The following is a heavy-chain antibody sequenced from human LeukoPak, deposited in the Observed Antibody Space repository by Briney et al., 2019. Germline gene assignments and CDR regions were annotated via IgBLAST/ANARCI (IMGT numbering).Heavy chain of an antibody. CDR1: GFTFSGYA. CDR2: ISGSGGST. Sequence: PAGSLRLSCAASGFTFSGYAMSWVRQAPGKGLEWVSAISGSGGSTYYADSVKGRFTISRDNSKNTLYLQMNSLRAEKRPVVSGAKTVGYCSTTSCCFDYWGQGTLVTVSS. D-gene: IGHD2-2*01. V-gene: IGHV3-23*01. CDR3: AKTVGYCSTTSCCFDY. J-gene: IGHJ4*02.